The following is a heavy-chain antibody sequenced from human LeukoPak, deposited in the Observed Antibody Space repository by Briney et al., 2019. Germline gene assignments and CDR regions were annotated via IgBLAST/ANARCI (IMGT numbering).Heavy chain of an antibody. V-gene: IGHV3-21*01. D-gene: IGHD5-12*01. CDR1: GFTFSSYS. Sequence: GGSLRLSCAASGFTFSSYSMNWVRQAPGKGLEWVSSISSSGSFIYYADSVKGRFTISRDNAKNSLYLQMNSLRAEDTAVYYCATDVDIVTTKDTIKKDYWGQGTLVTVSS. CDR2: ISSSGSFI. J-gene: IGHJ4*02. CDR3: ATDVDIVTTKDTIKKDY.